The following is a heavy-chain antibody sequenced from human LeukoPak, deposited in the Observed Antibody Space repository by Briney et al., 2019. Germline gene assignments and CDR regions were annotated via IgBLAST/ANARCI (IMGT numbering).Heavy chain of an antibody. Sequence: GGSLRLSCAASGFTFSDYYMSWIRQAPGKGLEWVSCISRSGSTIYYADSVKGRFTISRDNAKNSLYLQMNSLRAEDTAVYYCARVNNWNDVSFFDYWGQGTLVTVSS. D-gene: IGHD1-20*01. CDR1: GFTFSDYY. CDR2: ISRSGSTI. J-gene: IGHJ4*02. CDR3: ARVNNWNDVSFFDY. V-gene: IGHV3-11*01.